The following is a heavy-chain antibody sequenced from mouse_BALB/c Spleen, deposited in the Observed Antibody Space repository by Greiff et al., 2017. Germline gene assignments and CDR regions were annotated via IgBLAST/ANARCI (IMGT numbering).Heavy chain of an antibody. CDR3: ASDYDDAMDY. J-gene: IGHJ4*01. CDR1: GYTFTEYT. CDR2: INPNNGGT. Sequence: EVHLVESGPELVKPGASVKISCKTSGYTFTEYTMHWVKQSHGKSLEWIGGINPNNGGTTYKQKFKGKATLTVDKSSSTAYMEFRSLTSEDSAVYYCASDYDDAMDYWGQGTSVTVSS. V-gene: IGHV1-18*01. D-gene: IGHD2-4*01.